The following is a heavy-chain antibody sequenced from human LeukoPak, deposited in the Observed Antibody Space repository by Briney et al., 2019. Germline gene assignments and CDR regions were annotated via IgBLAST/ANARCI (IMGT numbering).Heavy chain of an antibody. J-gene: IGHJ6*02. CDR1: GYTFTSYD. V-gene: IGHV1-8*01. D-gene: IGHD2-2*01. CDR2: MNPNSGNT. CDR3: ARMPAAMDYYYYGMDV. Sequence: GASVKVSCKASGYTFTSYDINWVRQATGQGLEGMGWMNPNSGNTGYAQKFQGRVTMTRNTSISTAYMELSSLRSEDTAVYYCARMPAAMDYYYYGMDVWGQGTTVTVSS.